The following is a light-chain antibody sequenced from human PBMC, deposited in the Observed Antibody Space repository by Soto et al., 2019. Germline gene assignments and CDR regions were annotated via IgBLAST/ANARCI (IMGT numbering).Light chain of an antibody. V-gene: IGKV1-16*02. J-gene: IGKJ5*01. Sequence: DIQMTQSPSSLSASVGDRVTITCRASQGISNYLAWFQQKPGKAPKSLIYAASSLQSGVTSKFSGSGSGTDSTHIIHSLPREDIGTYYCHQYKSYPLPFGQGRRMEIK. CDR1: QGISNY. CDR2: AAS. CDR3: HQYKSYPLP.